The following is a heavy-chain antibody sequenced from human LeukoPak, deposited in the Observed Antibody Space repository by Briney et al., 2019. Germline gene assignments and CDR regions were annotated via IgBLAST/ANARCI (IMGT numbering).Heavy chain of an antibody. CDR2: ISDSSRHI. CDR1: GFTFSRYS. Sequence: PGGSLRLSCAASGFTFSRYSVNWVRQAPGKGLEWVSCISDSSRHICYADSVKGRFTISRDNAKSSASLQMNSLRVDDTAVYYCARAYTNGDYLDYWGQGTLVTVSS. CDR3: ARAYTNGDYLDY. V-gene: IGHV3-21*01. J-gene: IGHJ4*02. D-gene: IGHD4-17*01.